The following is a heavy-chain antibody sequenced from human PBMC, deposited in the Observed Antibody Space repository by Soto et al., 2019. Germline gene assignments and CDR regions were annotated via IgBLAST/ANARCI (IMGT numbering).Heavy chain of an antibody. J-gene: IGHJ6*04. CDR1: GGSFSGYY. CDR3: ARAIWDIAVAGTDYYYYYGMDV. CDR2: INHSGST. Sequence: SETLSLTCAVYGGSFSGYYWSWIRQPPGKGLEWIGEINHSGSTNYNPSLKSRVTISVDTSKNQFSLKLSSVTAADTAVYYCARAIWDIAVAGTDYYYYYGMDVWGKVTTVT. D-gene: IGHD6-19*01. V-gene: IGHV4-34*01.